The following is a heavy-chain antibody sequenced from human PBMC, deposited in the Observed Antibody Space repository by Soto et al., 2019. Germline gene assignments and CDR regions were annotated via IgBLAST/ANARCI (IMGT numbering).Heavy chain of an antibody. CDR1: GFTFSNYW. D-gene: IGHD2-15*01. CDR2: IKQDGSEK. Sequence: EVQLVESGGGLVQPGGSLRLSCAASGFTFSNYWMSWVRQAPGKGLEWVANIKQDGSEKSYVDSVKGRFTISRDNAKNSLYLQMNSLRAEDTAVYYCARGWYCSGGSCYFDYWGQGTLVTVSS. V-gene: IGHV3-7*01. J-gene: IGHJ4*02. CDR3: ARGWYCSGGSCYFDY.